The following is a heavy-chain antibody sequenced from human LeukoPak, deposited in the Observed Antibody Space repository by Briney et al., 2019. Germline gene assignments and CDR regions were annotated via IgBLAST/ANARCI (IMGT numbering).Heavy chain of an antibody. Sequence: PSETLSLTCTVSGYSISSGYYWGWIRQPPGKGLEWIGSIYHSGSTYYNPSLKSRVTISVDTSKNQFSLKLSSVTAADTALYYCARLRQLTGDLDYWGQGTLVTVSS. V-gene: IGHV4-38-2*02. CDR2: IYHSGST. D-gene: IGHD7-27*01. J-gene: IGHJ4*02. CDR3: ARLRQLTGDLDY. CDR1: GYSISSGYY.